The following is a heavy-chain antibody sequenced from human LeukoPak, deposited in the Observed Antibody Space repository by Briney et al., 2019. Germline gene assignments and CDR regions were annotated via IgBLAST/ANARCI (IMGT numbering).Heavy chain of an antibody. Sequence: GGSLRLSCAASGFTFSGSAMHWVRQASGKGLEWVGRIRSKANSYATAYAASVKGRFTISRDDSKNTAYLQMNSLKTEDTAVYYCTQGAHKDLYYYYYMDVWGKGTTVTVSS. V-gene: IGHV3-73*01. J-gene: IGHJ6*03. CDR1: GFTFSGSA. CDR2: IRSKANSYAT. CDR3: TQGAHKDLYYYYYMDV. D-gene: IGHD1-26*01.